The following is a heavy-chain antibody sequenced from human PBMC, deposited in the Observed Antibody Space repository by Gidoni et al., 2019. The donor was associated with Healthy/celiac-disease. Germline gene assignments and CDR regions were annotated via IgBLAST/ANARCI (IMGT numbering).Heavy chain of an antibody. CDR1: GFTFSSYW. D-gene: IGHD3-3*01. V-gene: IGHV3-7*01. CDR2: INLDGSDK. J-gene: IGHJ6*02. Sequence: EVQLVESGGGLVQPGGSLRLSCAASGFTFSSYWMSWVRQAPGKGLEWVANINLDGSDKYYVDSVKGRFTISRDNAKNSLYLQMNSLRAEDTAVYYCARDHFLEWLFSAYYYYGMDVWGQGTTVTVSS. CDR3: ARDHFLEWLFSAYYYYGMDV.